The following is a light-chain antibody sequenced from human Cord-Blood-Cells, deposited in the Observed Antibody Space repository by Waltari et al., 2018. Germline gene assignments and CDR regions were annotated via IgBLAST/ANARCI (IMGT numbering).Light chain of an antibody. CDR3: QQSYSTPR. V-gene: IGKV1-39*01. CDR1: QSISSY. Sequence: DIQMTQSPSSLSASGGDRVTITCRASQSISSYLNWYQQKPVKAPKLMIYAASSLQSGVPSRFSGSGSGTDFTLTISSLQPEDFATYYCQQSYSTPRFGQGTRLEIK. CDR2: AAS. J-gene: IGKJ5*01.